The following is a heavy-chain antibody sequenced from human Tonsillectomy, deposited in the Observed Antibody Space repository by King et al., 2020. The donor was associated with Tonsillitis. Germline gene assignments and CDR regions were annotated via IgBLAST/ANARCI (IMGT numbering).Heavy chain of an antibody. J-gene: IGHJ4*02. Sequence: VQLVESGAEVKKPGSSVKVSCKASGGTFSSYAISWVRQAPGQGLEWMGRIIPILGIANYAQKFQGRVTITADKSTSTAYMELSSLRSEDTAVYYCARDQSAGIDYAYWGQGTLVTVSS. CDR2: IIPILGIA. CDR1: GGTFSSYA. V-gene: IGHV1-69*09. D-gene: IGHD3-16*01. CDR3: ARDQSAGIDYAY.